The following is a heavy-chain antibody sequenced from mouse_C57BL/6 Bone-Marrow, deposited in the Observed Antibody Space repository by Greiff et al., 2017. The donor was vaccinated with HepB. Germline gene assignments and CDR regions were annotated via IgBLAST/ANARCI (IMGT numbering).Heavy chain of an antibody. V-gene: IGHV6-6*01. CDR3: TTTMVYYFDY. CDR2: IRNKANNHAT. CDR1: GFTFSDAW. D-gene: IGHD2-2*01. J-gene: IGHJ2*01. Sequence: EVKVVESGGGLVQPGGSMKLSCAASGFTFSDAWMDWVRQSPEKGLEWVAEIRNKANNHATYYAESVKGRFTISRDDSKSSVYLQMNSLRAEDTGIYYCTTTMVYYFDYWGQGTTLTVSS.